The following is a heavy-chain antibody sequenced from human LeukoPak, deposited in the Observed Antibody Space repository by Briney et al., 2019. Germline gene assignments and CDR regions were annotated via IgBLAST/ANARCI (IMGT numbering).Heavy chain of an antibody. CDR2: MDTSGGT. V-gene: IGHV4-4*07. J-gene: IGHJ6*03. CDR1: GVSISPYY. D-gene: IGHD3-22*01. CDR3: ARDTKDSSGYSPLYYYYMDV. Sequence: SETLSLTCTVSGVSISPYYWSWIRQPAGKGLEWIGRMDTSGGTNYNPSLKSRVTMSVDTSKNLFFLKLSSVTAADTAVYYCARDTKDSSGYSPLYYYYMDVWGKGTTVTVSS.